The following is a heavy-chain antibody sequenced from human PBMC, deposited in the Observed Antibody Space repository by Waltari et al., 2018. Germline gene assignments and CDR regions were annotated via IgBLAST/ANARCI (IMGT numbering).Heavy chain of an antibody. Sequence: EVQLLESGGGLVQPGGSLRLSCAASGFTFSSYAMSWVRQAPGKGLEWVSAISGSGGSTYYADSVKGRFTISRDNSKNTLYLQMNSLRAEDTAVYYCAKDPVVERLHYYYYYGMDVWGQGTTVTVSS. D-gene: IGHD1-1*01. CDR2: ISGSGGST. J-gene: IGHJ6*02. CDR1: GFTFSSYA. CDR3: AKDPVVERLHYYYYYGMDV. V-gene: IGHV3-23*01.